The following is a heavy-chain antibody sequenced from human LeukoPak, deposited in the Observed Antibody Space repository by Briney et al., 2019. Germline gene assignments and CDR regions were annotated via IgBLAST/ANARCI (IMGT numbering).Heavy chain of an antibody. D-gene: IGHD6-6*01. V-gene: IGHV4-59*01. Sequence: SETLSLTCTVSGGSISSYYWSWIRQPPGKGLEWIGYIYYSGSTNYNPSLKSRVTISVDTTKNQFSLKLSSVTAADTAVYYCARDSRLVGIDYWGQGTLVTVSS. CDR3: ARDSRLVGIDY. CDR1: GGSISSYY. CDR2: IYYSGST. J-gene: IGHJ4*02.